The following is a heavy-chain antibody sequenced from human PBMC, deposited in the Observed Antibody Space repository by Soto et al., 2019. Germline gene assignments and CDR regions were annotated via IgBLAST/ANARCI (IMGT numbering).Heavy chain of an antibody. CDR2: IYYSGST. Sequence: QVQLQESGPGLVKPSETLSLTCTVSGGSISSYYWSWIRQPPGKGLEWIGYIYYSGSTNYNPSLKSRVTISVDTSKNQFSLKLSSVTAADTAVYYCARDSRDGYNSADFDYWGQGTLVTVSS. D-gene: IGHD5-12*01. CDR1: GGSISSYY. J-gene: IGHJ4*02. V-gene: IGHV4-59*01. CDR3: ARDSRDGYNSADFDY.